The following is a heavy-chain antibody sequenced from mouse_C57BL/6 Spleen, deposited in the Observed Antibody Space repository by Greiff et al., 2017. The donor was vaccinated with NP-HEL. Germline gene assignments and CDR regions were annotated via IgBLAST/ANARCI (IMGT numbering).Heavy chain of an antibody. CDR2: IDPSDSYT. Sequence: QVQLKQPGAELVMPGASVKLSCKASGYTFTSYWMHWVKQRPGQGLEWIGEIDPSDSYTNYNQKFKGKSTLTVDKSSSTAYMQLSSLTSEDSAVYYCARVNYGRTEDYWGQGTTLTVSS. V-gene: IGHV1-69*01. J-gene: IGHJ2*01. D-gene: IGHD1-1*01. CDR3: ARVNYGRTEDY. CDR1: GYTFTSYW.